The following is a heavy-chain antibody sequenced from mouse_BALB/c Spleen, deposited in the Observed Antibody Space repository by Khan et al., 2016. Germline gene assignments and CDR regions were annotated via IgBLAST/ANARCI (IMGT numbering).Heavy chain of an antibody. CDR2: FNSNGGST. Sequence: EVELVESGGGLVKPGGSLKLSCAASGFTFSSYGMSWFPQTPTKRLDLVATFNSNGGSTYYQASVKARFTISRDKAKNTLYLQMSSLKSADIAMYYCARMARTINWGQGTTLTVSS. CDR1: GFTFSSYG. J-gene: IGHJ2*01. CDR3: ARMARTIN. V-gene: IGHV5-6-3*01.